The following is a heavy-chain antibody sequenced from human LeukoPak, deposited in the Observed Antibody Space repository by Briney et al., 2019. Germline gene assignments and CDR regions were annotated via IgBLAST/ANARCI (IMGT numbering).Heavy chain of an antibody. V-gene: IGHV1-2*06. CDR2: INPNSGGT. CDR3: ARDRPNYYFDY. Sequence: ASVKVSCKASGYTLTAYYIYWVRQAPGQGLEWMGRINPNSGGTDYAQNFQGRATMTRDTSISTAYMELSRLRSDDTAVYYCARDRPNYYFDYWGQGTLVTVSS. J-gene: IGHJ4*02. CDR1: GYTLTAYY.